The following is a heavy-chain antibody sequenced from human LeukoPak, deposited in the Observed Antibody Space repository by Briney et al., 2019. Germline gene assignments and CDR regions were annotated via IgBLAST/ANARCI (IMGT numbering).Heavy chain of an antibody. D-gene: IGHD3-22*01. V-gene: IGHV4-39*01. CDR2: IYYSGST. J-gene: IGHJ4*02. CDR1: GGSIGSSSYY. Sequence: PSETLSLTCTVSGGSIGSSSYYWGWIRQPPGKGLEWIGSIYYSGSTYYNPSLKSRVTISVDTSKNQFSLKLSSVTAADTAVYYCARLYYDSSGYYTAPVRYFDYWGQGTLVTVSS. CDR3: ARLYYDSSGYYTAPVRYFDY.